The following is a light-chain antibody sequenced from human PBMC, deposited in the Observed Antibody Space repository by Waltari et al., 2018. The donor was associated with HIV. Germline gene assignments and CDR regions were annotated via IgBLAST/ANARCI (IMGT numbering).Light chain of an antibody. Sequence: QSALPPPRSVSGSPGPSVTISCTGISSDLGRYNYVSWYQQDPGKAPKLMLFDVNKRPSGVPARFSGSKSGNTASLTISGLQAEDEADYYCCSNAGSHVVFGGGTKVTVL. J-gene: IGLJ2*01. CDR1: SSDLGRYNY. CDR3: CSNAGSHVV. CDR2: DVN. V-gene: IGLV2-11*01.